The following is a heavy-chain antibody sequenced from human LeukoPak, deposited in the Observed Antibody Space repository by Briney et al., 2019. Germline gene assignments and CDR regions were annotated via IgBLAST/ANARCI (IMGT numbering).Heavy chain of an antibody. CDR1: GFTFSSYA. V-gene: IGHV3-23*01. Sequence: PGGSLRLSCAASGFTFSSYAMSWVRQAPGKGLEWVSAISGSGGSTYYADSVKGRFTISRDNSKNTLYLQMNSLRAEDTAVYYCASQGFMVRGVMNYWGQGTLVTVSS. CDR3: ASQGFMVRGVMNY. D-gene: IGHD3-10*01. CDR2: ISGSGGST. J-gene: IGHJ4*02.